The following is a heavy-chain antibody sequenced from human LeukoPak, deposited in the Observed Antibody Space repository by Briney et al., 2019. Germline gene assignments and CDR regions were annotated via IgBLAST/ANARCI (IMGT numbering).Heavy chain of an antibody. J-gene: IGHJ4*02. CDR3: AREHCSTSNCYADY. CDR1: GGSISSYY. D-gene: IGHD2-2*01. CDR2: IYTSGST. V-gene: IGHV4-4*07. Sequence: KPSETLSLTCTVSGGSISSYYWSWIRQPAGKGLEWIGRIYTSGSTNYNPSLKSRVTISVDKSKNQFSLKLSSVTAADTAVYYCAREHCSTSNCYADYWGQGTLVTVSS.